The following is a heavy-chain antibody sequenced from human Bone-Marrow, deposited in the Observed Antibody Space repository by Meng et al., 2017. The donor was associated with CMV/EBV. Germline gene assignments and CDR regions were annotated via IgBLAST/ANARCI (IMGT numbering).Heavy chain of an antibody. CDR1: GGTFSSYT. Sequence: SVKVSCKASGGTFSSYTISWVRQAPGQGLEWMGRIIPILGIANYAQKFQGRVTITADKSTSTAYMELSSLRSEDTAVYYCARDTVVVPAAIRYYYYGIDVWGQGTTVTVSS. V-gene: IGHV1-69*04. CDR3: ARDTVVVPAAIRYYYYGIDV. CDR2: IIPILGIA. J-gene: IGHJ6*02. D-gene: IGHD2-2*02.